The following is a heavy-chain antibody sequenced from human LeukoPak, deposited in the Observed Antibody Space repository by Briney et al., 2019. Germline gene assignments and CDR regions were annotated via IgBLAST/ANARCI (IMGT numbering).Heavy chain of an antibody. CDR1: GFTFSSYS. CDR2: ISSSSSYI. Sequence: GGSLRLSCAASGFTFSSYSMNWVRQAPGKGLEWVSSISSSSSYIYYADSVKGRFTISRDNAKNSLYLQMNSLRAEDTAVYYCARDLYTAMGIGFGYWGQGTLVTVSS. D-gene: IGHD5-18*01. CDR3: ARDLYTAMGIGFGY. V-gene: IGHV3-21*01. J-gene: IGHJ4*02.